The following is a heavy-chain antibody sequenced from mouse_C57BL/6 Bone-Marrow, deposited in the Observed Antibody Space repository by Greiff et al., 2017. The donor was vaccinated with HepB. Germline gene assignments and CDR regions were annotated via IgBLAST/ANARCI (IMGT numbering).Heavy chain of an antibody. CDR2: IYPGNSDT. D-gene: IGHD2-1*01. CDR1: GYTFTSYW. V-gene: IGHV1-5*01. CDR3: TPIYYGNYGFAY. Sequence: VQLQQSGTVLARPGASVKMSCKTSGYTFTSYWMHWVKQRPGQGLEWIGAIYPGNSDTSYNQKFKGKAKLTAVTSASTAYMELSSLTKEDSAVYYCTPIYYGNYGFAYWGQGTLVTGSA. J-gene: IGHJ3*01.